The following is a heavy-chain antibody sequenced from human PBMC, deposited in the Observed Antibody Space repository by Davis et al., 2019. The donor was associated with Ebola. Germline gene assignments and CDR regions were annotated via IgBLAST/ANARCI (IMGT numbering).Heavy chain of an antibody. CDR3: ARSRGMNREAPRYYFDY. CDR1: GFTFSSYG. V-gene: IGHV3-21*01. J-gene: IGHJ4*02. CDR2: ISSSSSYI. Sequence: GGSLRLSCAASGFTFSSYGMHWVRQAPGKGLEWVSSISSSSSYIYYADSVKGRFTISRDNAKNSLYLQMNSLRAEDTAVYYCARSRGMNREAPRYYFDYWGQGTLVTVSS. D-gene: IGHD1-26*01.